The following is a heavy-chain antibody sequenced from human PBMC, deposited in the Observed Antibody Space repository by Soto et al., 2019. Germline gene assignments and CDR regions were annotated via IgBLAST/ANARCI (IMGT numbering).Heavy chain of an antibody. CDR3: AATGGGYCISTSCYGWFDP. D-gene: IGHD2-2*01. J-gene: IGHJ5*02. CDR2: IYYSGST. V-gene: IGHV4-39*07. Sequence: SETLSLTCTVSGGSISSSSYYWGWIRQPPGKGLEWIGSIYYSGSTYYNPSLKSRVTISVDTSKNQFSLKLSSVTAADTAVYYCAATGGGYCISTSCYGWFDPWGQGTLVT. CDR1: GGSISSSSYY.